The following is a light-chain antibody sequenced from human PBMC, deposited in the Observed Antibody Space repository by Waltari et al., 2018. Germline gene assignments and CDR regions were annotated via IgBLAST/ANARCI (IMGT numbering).Light chain of an antibody. CDR1: KLGDKY. V-gene: IGLV3-1*01. Sequence: SYELTQPPSVSVSPGQTASITCSGDKLGDKYVCGYQQKPGQSPVVVIYQDNKRPSGIPERFSGSNSGNTATLTISGTQAMDEADYYCQAWDSSTGVFGGGTKLTVL. CDR3: QAWDSSTGV. J-gene: IGLJ3*02. CDR2: QDN.